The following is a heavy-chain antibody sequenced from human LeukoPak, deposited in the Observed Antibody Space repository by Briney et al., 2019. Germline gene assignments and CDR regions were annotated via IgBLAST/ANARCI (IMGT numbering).Heavy chain of an antibody. V-gene: IGHV4-59*01. D-gene: IGHD3-10*01. CDR2: IHYTGST. CDR1: GGSISSYY. J-gene: IGHJ5*02. Sequence: PSETLSLTCTVSGGSISSYYWSWIRQSPGKGLECIGYIHYTGSTNYDPSLKSRVTISVETSKNQFSLKLKSVTAADTAVYYCARGGYYGSGNDFRFVPWGQGTLVTVSS. CDR3: ARGGYYGSGNDFRFVP.